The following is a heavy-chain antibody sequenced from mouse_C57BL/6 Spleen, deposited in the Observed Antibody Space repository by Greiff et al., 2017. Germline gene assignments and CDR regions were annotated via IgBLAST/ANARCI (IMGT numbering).Heavy chain of an antibody. V-gene: IGHV1-80*01. D-gene: IGHD2-5*01. CDR3: ARGDYYSNAWFAY. CDR2: IYPGDGDT. J-gene: IGHJ3*01. CDR1: GYAFSSYW. Sequence: VKLVESGAELVKPGASVKISCKASGYAFSSYWMNWVKQRPGKGLEWIGQIYPGDGDTNYNGKFKGKATLTADKSSSTAYMQLSSLTSEDSAVYFCARGDYYSNAWFAYWGQGTLVTVSA.